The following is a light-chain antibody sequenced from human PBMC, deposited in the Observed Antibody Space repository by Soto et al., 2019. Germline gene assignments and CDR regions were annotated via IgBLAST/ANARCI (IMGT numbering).Light chain of an antibody. V-gene: IGKV3-15*01. Sequence: EIVLTQSPATLSLSPGEGATLSCRASQGIGSTLAWYQHKPGQTPRLLIYDASTRATGVPARFSGSGSGTEFTLPINSLQSEDFAVYYCQRYNNWPLTFGGGTKVDIK. CDR2: DAS. CDR3: QRYNNWPLT. CDR1: QGIGST. J-gene: IGKJ4*01.